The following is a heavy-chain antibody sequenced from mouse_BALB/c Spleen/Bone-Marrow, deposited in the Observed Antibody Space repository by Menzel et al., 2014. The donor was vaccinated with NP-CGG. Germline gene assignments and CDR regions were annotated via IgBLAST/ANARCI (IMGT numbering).Heavy chain of an antibody. V-gene: IGHV14-3*02. CDR2: IDPANGNT. CDR3: AEITTAAYYVMDY. J-gene: IGHJ4*01. CDR1: GFNIEDTY. D-gene: IGHD1-2*01. Sequence: EVQVVESGAELVKPGASVKLSCTASGFNIEDTYMHWVKRRPEQGLEWIGRIDPANGNTKYDPKFQGKATITADTSSNTAYLQLSSLTSEDTAVYYCAEITTAAYYVMDYWGQGTSVTVSS.